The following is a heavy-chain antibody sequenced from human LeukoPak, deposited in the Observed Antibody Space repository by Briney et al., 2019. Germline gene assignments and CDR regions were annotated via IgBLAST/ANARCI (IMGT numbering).Heavy chain of an antibody. CDR1: GGSISSYY. V-gene: IGHV4-34*01. Sequence: SETLSLTCTVSGGSISSYYWSWIRQPPGKGLEWIGGINHGGSTNYNPSLKSRVTMSVDTSKNQFSLKLSFVTAADTAVYYCARGIAIGYCSGGSCYPFDYWGQGTLVTVSS. CDR2: INHGGST. D-gene: IGHD2-15*01. CDR3: ARGIAIGYCSGGSCYPFDY. J-gene: IGHJ4*02.